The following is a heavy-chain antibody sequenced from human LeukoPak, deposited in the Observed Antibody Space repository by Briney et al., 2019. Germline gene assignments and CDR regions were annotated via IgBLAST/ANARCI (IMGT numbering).Heavy chain of an antibody. J-gene: IGHJ4*02. CDR3: AKDPLGDSSGYYAGYFDY. D-gene: IGHD3-22*01. Sequence: GGSLRLSCAASGFTFDDYAMHWVRQAPGKGLEWVSGISWNSGSIGYADSVKGRFTISRDNAKNSLYLQMNSLRAEDTALYYCAKDPLGDSSGYYAGYFDYWGQGTLVTVSS. V-gene: IGHV3-9*01. CDR1: GFTFDDYA. CDR2: ISWNSGSI.